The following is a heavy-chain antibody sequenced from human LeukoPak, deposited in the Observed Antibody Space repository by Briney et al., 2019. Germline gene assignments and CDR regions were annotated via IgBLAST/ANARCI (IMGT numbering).Heavy chain of an antibody. CDR1: AGSISRYY. V-gene: IGHV4-59*08. D-gene: IGHD2/OR15-2a*01. J-gene: IGHJ4*02. Sequence: AAQTLSLTCTVAAGSISRYYWSWIRQHPGKGLEWIAYISDIGSINYNPSLKSRVTISLDTSKNQFSLKLSSVTAADTAVYYCAGHHPRNTVDFWGQGTLVTVAS. CDR3: AGHHPRNTVDF. CDR2: ISDIGSI.